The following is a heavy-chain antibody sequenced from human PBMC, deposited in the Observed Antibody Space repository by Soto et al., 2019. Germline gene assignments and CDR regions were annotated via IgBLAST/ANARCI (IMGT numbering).Heavy chain of an antibody. CDR1: GGSFSGHY. Sequence: PSETLSLTCAVYGGSFSGHYWSWIRQPPGKGLEWIGEINHSGSANYNPSLKSRVTISVDTSQNQFSLKLSSVTAADTAVYYCVRPNGERNWFDPWGQGTLVTVSS. V-gene: IGHV4-34*01. CDR3: VRPNGERNWFDP. J-gene: IGHJ5*02. CDR2: INHSGSA. D-gene: IGHD7-27*01.